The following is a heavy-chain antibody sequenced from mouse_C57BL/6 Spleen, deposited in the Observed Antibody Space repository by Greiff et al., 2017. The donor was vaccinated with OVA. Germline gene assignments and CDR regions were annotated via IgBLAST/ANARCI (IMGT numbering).Heavy chain of an antibody. Sequence: EVKLMESGGGLVKPGGSLKLSCAASGFTFSDYGMHWVRQAPEKGLEWVAYISSGSSTLYYADTVKGRFTISRDNAKNTLFLQMTSLRSEDTAMYYCARPGYGSSYGYFDVWGTGTTVTVSS. CDR3: ARPGYGSSYGYFDV. D-gene: IGHD1-1*01. CDR2: ISSGSSTL. CDR1: GFTFSDYG. V-gene: IGHV5-17*01. J-gene: IGHJ1*03.